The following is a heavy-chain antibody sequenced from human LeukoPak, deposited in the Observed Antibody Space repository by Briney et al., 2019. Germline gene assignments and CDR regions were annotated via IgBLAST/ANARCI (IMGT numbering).Heavy chain of an antibody. D-gene: IGHD6-19*01. V-gene: IGHV5-51*01. CDR3: ARRGSGWYWDY. J-gene: IGHJ4*02. CDR2: IYPGDSDT. Sequence: GGSLKISCKGSGYIFTSYWTGWGRQMPGKGLVWMGIIYPGDSDTRYSPSFQGQVTISADKSISTAYLQWSSLKASDTAMYYCARRGSGWYWDYWGQGTLVTVSS. CDR1: GYIFTSYW.